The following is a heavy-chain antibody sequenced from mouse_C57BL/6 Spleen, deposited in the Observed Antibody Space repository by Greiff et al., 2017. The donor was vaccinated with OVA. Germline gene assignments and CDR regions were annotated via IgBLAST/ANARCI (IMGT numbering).Heavy chain of an antibody. CDR2: IDPSDSET. Sequence: QVQLQQPGAELVRPGSSVKLSCKASGYTFTSYWMHWVKQRPIQGLEWIGNIDPSDSETHYNQKFKDKATLTVDKSSSTAYMQLSSLTSEDSAVYYCARDGGYYYGSSYDFDYWGQGTTLTVSS. J-gene: IGHJ2*01. D-gene: IGHD1-1*01. CDR1: GYTFTSYW. CDR3: ARDGGYYYGSSYDFDY. V-gene: IGHV1-52*01.